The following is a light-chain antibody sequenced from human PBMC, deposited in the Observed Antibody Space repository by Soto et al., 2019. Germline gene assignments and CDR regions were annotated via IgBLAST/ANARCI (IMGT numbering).Light chain of an antibody. CDR2: GAS. V-gene: IGKV3-20*01. Sequence: EIVLTQSPGTLSSSPGESATLSCRASQSVSSSYLAWYQQKPGQAPRLLIYGASSRATGIPGRFSGSGSGTDFTLTISRLEPEDFAVYYCQQYGSLPFTFGPGIKVDIK. CDR1: QSVSSSY. CDR3: QQYGSLPFT. J-gene: IGKJ3*01.